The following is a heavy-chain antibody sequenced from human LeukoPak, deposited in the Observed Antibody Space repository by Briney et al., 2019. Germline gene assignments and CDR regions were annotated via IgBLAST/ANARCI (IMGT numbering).Heavy chain of an antibody. CDR2: IWYDGSNK. V-gene: IGHV3-33*01. CDR3: ARGVGFGDY. D-gene: IGHD3-10*01. CDR1: GFTFSSYG. J-gene: IGHJ4*02. Sequence: PGRSLTLSCAASGFTFSSYGMHWVRQAPGKGLEWVAVIWYDGSNKLYADSVKGRFTISRDNSKNTLYLQMNSLRAEDTAVYFCARGVGFGDYWGQGTLVTVSS.